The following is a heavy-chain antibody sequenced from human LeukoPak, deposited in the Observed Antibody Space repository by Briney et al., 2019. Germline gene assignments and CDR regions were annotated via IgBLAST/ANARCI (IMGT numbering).Heavy chain of an antibody. CDR3: ARGIRWLQLSYFDY. Sequence: PSQTLSLTCPVSGGSISSGVYYWSWIRQHPGKGLEWIGYIYYSGRTYYNSSLKSRVTISVDTSKNQFSLKLSSVTAADTAVYYCARGIRWLQLSYFDYWGQGTLVTVSS. J-gene: IGHJ4*02. V-gene: IGHV4-31*03. CDR2: IYYSGRT. D-gene: IGHD5-24*01. CDR1: GGSISSGVYY.